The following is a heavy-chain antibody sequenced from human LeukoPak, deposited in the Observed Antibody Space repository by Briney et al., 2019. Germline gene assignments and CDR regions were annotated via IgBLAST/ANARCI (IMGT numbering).Heavy chain of an antibody. CDR3: AKDNKRYSYDY. V-gene: IGHV3-30*18. Sequence: QPGRSLRLSCAASGFTFSSFVMHWVRQAPGKGLEWVAVISDDGAKRYYTDSVKGRFTISRDSSKNTLFLQMNSLRVEDTAVYYCAKDNKRYSYDYWGQGTLVTVSS. J-gene: IGHJ4*02. D-gene: IGHD5-18*01. CDR2: ISDDGAKR. CDR1: GFTFSSFV.